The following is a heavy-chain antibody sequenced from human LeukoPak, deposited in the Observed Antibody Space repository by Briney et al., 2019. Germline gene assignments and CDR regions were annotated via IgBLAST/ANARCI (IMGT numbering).Heavy chain of an antibody. D-gene: IGHD5-12*01. V-gene: IGHV4-4*07. J-gene: IGHJ4*02. Sequence: PSETLSLTCSVSGAFISNYYWGWIRQPAGKGLEWIGRIFISGSTNYNPSLKSRVTMSVDTSKNQFSLKLSSVTAADTAVYYCASVDTVGTIWYWGQGTLVTVSS. CDR2: IFISGST. CDR3: ASVDTVGTIWY. CDR1: GAFISNYY.